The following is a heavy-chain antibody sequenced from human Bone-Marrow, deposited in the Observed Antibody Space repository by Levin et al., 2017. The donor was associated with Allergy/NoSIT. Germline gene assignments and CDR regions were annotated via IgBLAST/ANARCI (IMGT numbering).Heavy chain of an antibody. D-gene: IGHD1-1*01. J-gene: IGHJ6*02. Sequence: SVKVSCKASGGTFSSYTISWVRQAPGQGLEWMGRIIPILGIANYAQKFQGRVTITADKSTSTAYMELSSLRSEDTAVYYCARSGGPTGTSGLLDVWGQGTTVTVSS. CDR1: GGTFSSYT. V-gene: IGHV1-69*02. CDR2: IIPILGIA. CDR3: ARSGGPTGTSGLLDV.